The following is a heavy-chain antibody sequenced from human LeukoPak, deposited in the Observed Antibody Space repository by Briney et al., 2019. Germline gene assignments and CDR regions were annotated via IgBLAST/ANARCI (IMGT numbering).Heavy chain of an antibody. Sequence: SETLSLTCTVSGYSISSGYYWGWIRQPPGKGLEWIGNIYHNGFTYYNPSLRSRVTISMDTSRNQFSLKLSSVTAADTAVYYCARTDILTGHDAFDIWGQGTMVTVSS. D-gene: IGHD3-9*01. V-gene: IGHV4-38-2*02. CDR2: IYHNGFT. CDR3: ARTDILTGHDAFDI. J-gene: IGHJ3*02. CDR1: GYSISSGYY.